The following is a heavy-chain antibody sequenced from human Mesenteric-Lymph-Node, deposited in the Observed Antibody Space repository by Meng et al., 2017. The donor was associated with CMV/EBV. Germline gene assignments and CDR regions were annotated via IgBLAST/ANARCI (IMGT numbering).Heavy chain of an antibody. CDR3: ASDFKWLDS. CDR2: IRYDGSDK. Sequence: LRLACGASGFTFSSYGMHWVRQAPGKGLEWVAFIRYDGSDKYYTDSVKGRFTISRDNSKSTLYLQMNSLRGEDTAVYYCASDFKWLDSWGQGTLVTVSS. V-gene: IGHV3-30*02. CDR1: GFTFSSYG. J-gene: IGHJ5*01. D-gene: IGHD2-21*02.